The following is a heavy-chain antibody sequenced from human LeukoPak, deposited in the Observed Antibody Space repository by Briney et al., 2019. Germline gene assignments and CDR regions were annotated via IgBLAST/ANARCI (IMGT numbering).Heavy chain of an antibody. CDR1: GFTVSSNY. CDR3: APPVGSGAYFDY. V-gene: IGHV3-53*01. J-gene: IGHJ4*02. D-gene: IGHD3-10*01. CDR2: IYRGGSK. Sequence: GGSLRLSCAAAGFTVSSNYMSSVRQAPGKGLEWVSAIYRGGSKYYADCVRRRFTISRDNSKNTLYLQMNSLRAEDTAVYHCAPPVGSGAYFDYWGQGTLVTVSS.